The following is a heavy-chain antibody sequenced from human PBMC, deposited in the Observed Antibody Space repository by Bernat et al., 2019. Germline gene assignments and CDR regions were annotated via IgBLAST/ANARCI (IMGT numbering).Heavy chain of an antibody. CDR3: AGLGRDYYDSSGYLSSGAFDI. V-gene: IGHV4-31*03. CDR1: GGSISSGGYY. Sequence: QVQLQESGPGLVKPSQTLSLTCTVSGGSISSGGYYWSWIRQHPGKGLEWIGYIYYSGSTYYNPSLKSRVTISVDTSKNQFSLKLSSVTAADTAVYYCAGLGRDYYDSSGYLSSGAFDIWGQGTMVTVSS. CDR2: IYYSGST. J-gene: IGHJ3*02. D-gene: IGHD3-22*01.